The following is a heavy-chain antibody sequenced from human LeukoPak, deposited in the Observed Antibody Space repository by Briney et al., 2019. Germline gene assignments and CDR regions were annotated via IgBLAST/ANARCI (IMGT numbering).Heavy chain of an antibody. CDR3: ARENPSGYYNRPIDY. Sequence: SETLSLTCTVSGASISSYYWSWIRQPPGKGLEWIGDIYYSGSIKYNPSLKSRVTMSVDTSKNQFTLKLSSVTAADTAIYYCARENPSGYYNRPIDYWGQGTLVTVSS. D-gene: IGHD3-22*01. J-gene: IGHJ4*02. V-gene: IGHV4-59*01. CDR2: IYYSGSI. CDR1: GASISSYY.